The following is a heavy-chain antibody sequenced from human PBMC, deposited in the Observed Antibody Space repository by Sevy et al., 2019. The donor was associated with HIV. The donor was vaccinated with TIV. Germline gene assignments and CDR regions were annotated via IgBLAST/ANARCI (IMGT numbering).Heavy chain of an antibody. CDR1: GFTFSSYA. V-gene: IGHV3-30-3*01. CDR2: ISYDGSNK. J-gene: IGHJ3*02. CDR3: ARGRDAFDI. Sequence: GGSLRLSCAASGFTFSSYAMHWVRQAPGKGLEWVAVISYDGSNKYYADSVKGRFTISRDNSKNTLYLQMNSLRAEETAVYYCARGRDAFDIWGQGTMVTVSS.